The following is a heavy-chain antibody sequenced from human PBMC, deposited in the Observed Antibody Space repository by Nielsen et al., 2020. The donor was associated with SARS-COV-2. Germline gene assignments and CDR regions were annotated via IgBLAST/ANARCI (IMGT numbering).Heavy chain of an antibody. J-gene: IGHJ4*02. CDR3: ARGFGYYDSSGYYFDY. CDR2: IYTSGST. Sequence: SETLSLTCTVSGGSISSGSYYWSWIRQPAGKGLEWIGRIYTSGSTNYNPSLKSRVTISVDTSKNQFSLKLSSVTAADTAVYYCARGFGYYDSSGYYFDYWGQGTLVTVSS. CDR1: GGSISSGSYY. D-gene: IGHD3-22*01. V-gene: IGHV4-61*02.